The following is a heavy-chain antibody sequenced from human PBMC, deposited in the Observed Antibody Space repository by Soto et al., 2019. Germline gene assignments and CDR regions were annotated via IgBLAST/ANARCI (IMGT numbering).Heavy chain of an antibody. CDR3: SADHPLMAMGWPV. D-gene: IGHD1-26*01. CDR2: IVVVSGST. V-gene: IGHV1-58*02. Sequence: GASVKVSCKASGFDFGSFGIQFLRQTRGRGLEWIGWIVVVSGSTNYARQFQGRVAISRDMSSSTAYLDLYDLKSDDTAVYFCSADHPLMAMGWPVWGQGTTVTVSS. J-gene: IGHJ6*02. CDR1: GFDFGSFG.